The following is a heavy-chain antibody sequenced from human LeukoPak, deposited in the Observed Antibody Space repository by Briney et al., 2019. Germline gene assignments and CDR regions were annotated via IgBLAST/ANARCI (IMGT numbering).Heavy chain of an antibody. CDR1: GGSITSSCYS. Sequence: SETLSLTCPVSGGSITSSCYSWGWLRQPPGRGLEWFGSLYYSGSTYYTPSLKCRLPISVDTSKNQFCLNRSSVTAADMAVYYCAKDGNERGAETDYMDVWGKGTTVTVSS. D-gene: IGHD1-1*01. J-gene: IGHJ6*03. CDR3: AKDGNERGAETDYMDV. V-gene: IGHV4-39*07. CDR2: LYYSGST.